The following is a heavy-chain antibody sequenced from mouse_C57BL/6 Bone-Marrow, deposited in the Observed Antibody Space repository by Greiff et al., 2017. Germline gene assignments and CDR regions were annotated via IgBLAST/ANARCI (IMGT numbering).Heavy chain of an antibody. CDR2: IYPRSGNT. Sequence: VQLQQSGAELARPGASVKLPCKASGYTFTSYGISWVKQRTGQGLEWIGEIYPRSGNTYYNEKFKGKATLTADKSSSTAYMELRSLTSEDSAVYFCARNWASYYFDYWGQGTTLTVSS. V-gene: IGHV1-81*01. D-gene: IGHD4-1*01. CDR1: GYTFTSYG. J-gene: IGHJ2*01. CDR3: ARNWASYYFDY.